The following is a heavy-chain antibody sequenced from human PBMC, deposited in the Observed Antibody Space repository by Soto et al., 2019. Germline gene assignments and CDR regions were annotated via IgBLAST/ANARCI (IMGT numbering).Heavy chain of an antibody. J-gene: IGHJ1*01. CDR3: ARAEVVTAIPLH. V-gene: IGHV4-61*01. Sequence: KASETLSLTCTVSGGSVSSGSYYWSCMRQPPGKGLEWIGYIYYSGSTNYNPSLKSRVTISVDTSKNQFSLKLSSVTAADTAVYYCARAEVVTAIPLHWGQGTLVTVSS. CDR1: GGSVSSGSYY. CDR2: IYYSGST. D-gene: IGHD2-21*02.